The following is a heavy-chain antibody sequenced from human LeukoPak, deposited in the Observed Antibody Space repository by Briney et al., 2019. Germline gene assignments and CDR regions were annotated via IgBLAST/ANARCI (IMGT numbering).Heavy chain of an antibody. V-gene: IGHV4-4*09. Sequence: SETLSLTCTVSGGSISSYYWSWIRQPPGKGLEWIGYIYTSGSTNYNPSLKSRVTISVDTSKNQFSLKLSSVTAADTAVYYCAAAGTSCCDYWGQGTLVTVSS. D-gene: IGHD2-2*01. CDR1: GGSISSYY. CDR3: AAAGTSCCDY. CDR2: IYTSGST. J-gene: IGHJ4*02.